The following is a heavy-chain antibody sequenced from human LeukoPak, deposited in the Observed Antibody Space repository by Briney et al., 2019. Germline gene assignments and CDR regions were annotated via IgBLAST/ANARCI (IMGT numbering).Heavy chain of an antibody. Sequence: PGGSLRLSCAASGFTFSSYSMNWVRQAPGKGLEWVSSISSSSSYIYHADSVKGRLTISRDNAKNSLYLQMNSLRAEDTAVYYCGRESGYHGSGFDPWGQGTLVTVSS. CDR1: GFTFSSYS. CDR2: ISSSSSYI. CDR3: GRESGYHGSGFDP. J-gene: IGHJ5*02. D-gene: IGHD3-10*01. V-gene: IGHV3-21*01.